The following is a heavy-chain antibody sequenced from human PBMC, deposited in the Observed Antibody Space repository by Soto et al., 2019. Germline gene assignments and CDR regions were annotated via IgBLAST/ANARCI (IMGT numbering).Heavy chain of an antibody. CDR1: GYTFTSYG. Sequence: ASVKVSCKASGYTFTSYGISWVRQAPGQGLEWMGWISAYNGNTNYAQKLQGRVTMTTDTSTSTAYMELRSLRSDDTAVYYCARDMGLHPGGSSNWFDPWGQGTLVTVSS. CDR3: ARDMGLHPGGSSNWFDP. D-gene: IGHD3-16*01. J-gene: IGHJ5*02. CDR2: ISAYNGNT. V-gene: IGHV1-18*01.